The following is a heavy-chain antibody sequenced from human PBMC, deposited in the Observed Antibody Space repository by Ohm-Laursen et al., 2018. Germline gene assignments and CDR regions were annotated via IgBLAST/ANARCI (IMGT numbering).Heavy chain of an antibody. V-gene: IGHV4-61*01. Sequence: SETLSLTCTVSGGSVSSGSYYWSWIRQPPGKGLEWIGYIYYSGSTNYNPSLKSRVTISVDTSKNQFSLKLSSVTAADTAVYYCARMGGYYDSSGPRPVGMDVWGQGTTVTVSS. D-gene: IGHD3-22*01. J-gene: IGHJ6*02. CDR2: IYYSGST. CDR3: ARMGGYYDSSGPRPVGMDV. CDR1: GGSVSSGSYY.